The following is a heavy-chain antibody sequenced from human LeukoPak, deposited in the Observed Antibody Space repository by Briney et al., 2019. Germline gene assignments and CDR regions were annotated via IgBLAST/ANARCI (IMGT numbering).Heavy chain of an antibody. J-gene: IGHJ2*01. CDR3: ARDVDYCSSTSCTWYFDL. Sequence: VKVSCKASGGTFSSYAISWVRQAPGQGLEWMGGIIPIFGTANYAQKFQGRVTITTDESTSTAYMELSSLRSEDTAVYYCARDVDYCSSTSCTWYFDLWGRGTLVTVSS. V-gene: IGHV1-69*13. D-gene: IGHD2-2*01. CDR2: IIPIFGTA. CDR1: GGTFSSYA.